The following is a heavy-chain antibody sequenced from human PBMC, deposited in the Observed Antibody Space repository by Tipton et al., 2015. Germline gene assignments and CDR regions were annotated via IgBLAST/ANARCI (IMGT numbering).Heavy chain of an antibody. J-gene: IGHJ4*02. V-gene: IGHV4-31*03. D-gene: IGHD3-22*01. CDR3: AREVWYNDSTGYDY. CDR2: IYNSGST. Sequence: TLSLTCSVSGDSISSGNYYWNWIRQHPGKGLEWIGYIYNSGSTYYNPSLKSRLTISVDTSKSQFSLKLSSVTAADTAVYYCAREVWYNDSTGYDYWGQGTLVTVSS. CDR1: GDSISSGNYY.